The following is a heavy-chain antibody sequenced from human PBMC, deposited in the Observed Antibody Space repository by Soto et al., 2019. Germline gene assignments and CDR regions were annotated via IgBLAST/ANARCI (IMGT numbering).Heavy chain of an antibody. D-gene: IGHD3-22*01. CDR1: GGTFRSYA. V-gene: IGHV1-69*06. CDR2: IIPMFGTP. Sequence: QVQLVQSGAEVRKPGSSVKVSCKVSGGTFRSYAISWVRQAPGLGLEWMGGIIPMFGTPNYAQKFQGRVTITADKSTNTAYMELNSLTSEDTAVYYCARAAGYHYDSSGYQSWYFDLWGRGTLVTVSS. J-gene: IGHJ2*01. CDR3: ARAAGYHYDSSGYQSWYFDL.